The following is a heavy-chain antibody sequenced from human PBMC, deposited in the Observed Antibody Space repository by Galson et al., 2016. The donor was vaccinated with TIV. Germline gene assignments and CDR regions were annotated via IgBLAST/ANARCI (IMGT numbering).Heavy chain of an antibody. J-gene: IGHJ2*01. CDR3: AYRGYDYGWWYFDL. V-gene: IGHV3-21*01. CDR1: GFTFSIYS. D-gene: IGHD5-18*01. CDR2: VSSRDGSI. Sequence: SLRLSCAASGFTFSIYSMNWVRQAPGKGLEWVSSVSSRDGSIYHADSVKGRFTISRDSAKNSLYLQMNSLRDVDTAMYYCAYRGYDYGWWYFDLWGRGTLVTVSS.